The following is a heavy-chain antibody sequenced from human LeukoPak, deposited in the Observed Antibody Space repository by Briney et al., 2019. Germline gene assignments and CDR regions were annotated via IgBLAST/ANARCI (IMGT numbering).Heavy chain of an antibody. V-gene: IGHV4-34*01. Sequence: PSETLSLTCAVYGGSFSGYYWSWIRQPPGKGLEWIGEINHSGSTNYNPSLKSRVTISVDTSKNQFSLKLSSVTAADTAVYYCARTFTSFVVVTASQYYFDYWGQGTLVTVSS. D-gene: IGHD2-21*02. CDR1: GGSFSGYY. CDR3: ARTFTSFVVVTASQYYFDY. CDR2: INHSGST. J-gene: IGHJ4*02.